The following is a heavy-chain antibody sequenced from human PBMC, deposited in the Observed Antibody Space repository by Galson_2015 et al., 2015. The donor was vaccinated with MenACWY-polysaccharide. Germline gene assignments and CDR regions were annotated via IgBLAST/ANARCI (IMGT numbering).Heavy chain of an antibody. CDR2: INKDGSET. D-gene: IGHD1-26*01. Sequence: SLRLSCAASGFTSSNYWMSWVRQAPGKGLEWVASINKDGSETYYVDSVKGRFTISRDNAKNSLYVQMNSLRVEDTAVFYCARGHYQLEVWGQG. J-gene: IGHJ6*02. CDR3: ARGHYQLEV. CDR1: GFTSSNYW. V-gene: IGHV3-7*01.